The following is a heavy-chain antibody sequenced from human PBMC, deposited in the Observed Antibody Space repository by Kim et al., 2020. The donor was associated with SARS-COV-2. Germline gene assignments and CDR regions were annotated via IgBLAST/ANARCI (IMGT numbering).Heavy chain of an antibody. V-gene: IGHV3-23*01. J-gene: IGHJ5*02. CDR1: GFTFSSYA. Sequence: GGSLRLSCAASGFTFSSYAMSWVRQAPGKGLEWVSAISGSGGSTYYADSVKGRFTISRDNSKNTLYLQMNSLRAEDTAVYYCAKDGPYYDILTGYYPSWGQGTLVTVSS. D-gene: IGHD3-9*01. CDR3: AKDGPYYDILTGYYPS. CDR2: ISGSGGST.